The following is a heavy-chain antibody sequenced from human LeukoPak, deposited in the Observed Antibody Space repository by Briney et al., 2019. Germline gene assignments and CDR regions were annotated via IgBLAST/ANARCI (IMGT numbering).Heavy chain of an antibody. CDR3: ARRNDFDI. CDR1: GGSISGDH. CDR2: IYYSGNT. J-gene: IGHJ3*02. V-gene: IGHV4-59*08. Sequence: SETLSLTCTVSGGSISGDHWNWIRQPPGKGLEWIGNIYYSGNTNYNPSLKSRVTISVDTSKNQFSLKLSSVTAADTAVYYCARRNDFDIWGQGTMVNVSS.